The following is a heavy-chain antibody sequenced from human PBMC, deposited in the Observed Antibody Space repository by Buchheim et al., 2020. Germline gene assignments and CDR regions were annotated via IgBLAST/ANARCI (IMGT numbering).Heavy chain of an antibody. J-gene: IGHJ6*02. V-gene: IGHV4-39*01. CDR3: ARLARGRLPNYYYYGMDV. CDR1: GGSISSSSYY. D-gene: IGHD1-26*01. Sequence: QLQLQESGPGLVKPSETLSLTCTVSGGSISSSSYYWGWIRQPPGKGLEWIGSIYYSGSTYYNPSLKSRVTISVDTSKNQFSRKLSSVTAADTAVYYCARLARGRLPNYYYYGMDVWGQGTT. CDR2: IYYSGST.